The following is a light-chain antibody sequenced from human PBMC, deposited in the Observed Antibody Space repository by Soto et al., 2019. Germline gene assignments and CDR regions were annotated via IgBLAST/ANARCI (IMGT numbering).Light chain of an antibody. CDR1: SSDVGAYNY. CDR3: SSFAGSNNYLL. J-gene: IGLJ2*01. V-gene: IGLV2-8*01. CDR2: EVV. Sequence: VLTQPLSASGSPGQSATISCTGTSSDVGAYNYVSWYQQHPGQAPKLLIYEVVKRPSGVPDRFSGSKSGNTASLTVSGLQAEDEADYYCSSFAGSNNYLLFGGGTKVTVL.